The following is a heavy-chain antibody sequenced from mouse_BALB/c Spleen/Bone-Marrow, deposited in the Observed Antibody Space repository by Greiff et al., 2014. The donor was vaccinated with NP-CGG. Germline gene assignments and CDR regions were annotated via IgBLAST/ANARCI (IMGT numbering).Heavy chain of an antibody. D-gene: IGHD4-1*01. Sequence: VKLQESGAELMKPGASVKISCKATGYTFSSYWIEWVKQRPGHGLEWIGEILPGSGSTNYNEKFKGKATFTADTSSNTAYMQLSSLTSEDSAVYYCASRVGRGYAMDYWGQGTSVTVSS. V-gene: IGHV1-9*01. CDR3: ASRVGRGYAMDY. CDR1: GYTFSSYW. J-gene: IGHJ4*01. CDR2: ILPGSGST.